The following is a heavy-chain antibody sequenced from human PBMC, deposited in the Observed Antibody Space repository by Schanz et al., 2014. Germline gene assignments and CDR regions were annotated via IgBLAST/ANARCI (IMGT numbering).Heavy chain of an antibody. Sequence: QVQLVQSGTQVKKPGASVKVSCKASGYTLSAYSLHWVRQAPGQGLEWMGRIIPILGIANYAQKFQDWVTMTRNTSISTAYMELSSLRSEDTAVYYCSRGQTFDSWGQGTLVTVSS. CDR1: GYTLSAYS. CDR3: SRGQTFDS. J-gene: IGHJ4*02. V-gene: IGHV1-2*04. CDR2: IIPILGIA.